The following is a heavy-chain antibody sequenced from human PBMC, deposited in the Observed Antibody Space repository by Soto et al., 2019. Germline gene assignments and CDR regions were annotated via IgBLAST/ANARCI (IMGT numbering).Heavy chain of an antibody. D-gene: IGHD3-10*01. CDR2: IYYSGST. CDR1: GGSIGSYY. CDR3: ARVNNYYGSGSYYFDY. Sequence: SSETLSLTCTVSGGSIGSYYWSWIRQPPGKGLEWIGYIYYSGSTNYNPSLKSRVTISVDTSKNQFSLKLSSVTAADTAVYYCARVNNYYGSGSYYFDYWGQGTLVTVSS. J-gene: IGHJ4*02. V-gene: IGHV4-59*08.